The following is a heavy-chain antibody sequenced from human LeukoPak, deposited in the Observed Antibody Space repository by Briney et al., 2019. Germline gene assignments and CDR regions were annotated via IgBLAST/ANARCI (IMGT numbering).Heavy chain of an antibody. D-gene: IGHD1-26*01. CDR2: IWYDGTNN. J-gene: IGHJ4*02. CDR1: GSTFSSFG. V-gene: IGHV3-33*01. CDR3: ARSGRYSGHYYLDN. Sequence: PGGSLRLSCAASGSTFSSFGMYWVHQAPGKGLDWVAVIWYDGTNNYYEDSVKGRFTISRDNSKNTLFLQMNNLRAEDTAVYYCARSGRYSGHYYLDNWGQGTPVIVFS.